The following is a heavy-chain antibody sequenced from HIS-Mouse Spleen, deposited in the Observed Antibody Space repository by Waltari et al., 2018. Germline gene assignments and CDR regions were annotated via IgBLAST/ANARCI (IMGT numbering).Heavy chain of an antibody. D-gene: IGHD3-10*01. V-gene: IGHV3-13*01. CDR2: IGTAGDT. J-gene: IGHJ6*02. Sequence: LEWVSAIGTAGDTYYPGSVKGRFTISRENAKNSLYLQMNSPRAGDTAVYYCARWGSGSYPYYYYGMDVWGQGTTVTVSS. CDR3: ARWGSGSYPYYYYGMDV.